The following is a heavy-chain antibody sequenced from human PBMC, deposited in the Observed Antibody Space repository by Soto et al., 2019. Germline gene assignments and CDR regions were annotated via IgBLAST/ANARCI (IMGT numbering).Heavy chain of an antibody. J-gene: IGHJ3*02. D-gene: IGHD3-3*01. V-gene: IGHV3-23*01. CDR1: GFTFSRFG. CDR3: AKDKSGYYSDAFDI. CDR2: MTGSGESA. Sequence: EVQLLASGGGLVRPGGSLRLSCVASGFTFSRFGMSWVRQAPGKGLEWVSAMTGSGESAYYADSVKGRFTISRDNSKNTLYLQMTRLRAEDTALYYCAKDKSGYYSDAFDIWGHGTMVTVSS.